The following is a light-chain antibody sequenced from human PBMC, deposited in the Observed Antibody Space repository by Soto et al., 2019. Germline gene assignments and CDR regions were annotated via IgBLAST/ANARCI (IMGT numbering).Light chain of an antibody. CDR1: HSIISW. CDR3: QQYNSYPLT. Sequence: IQMTQSPSTLSASVGDRVTITCRASHSIISWLAWYQQKPGKAPKLLIYKASSLESGVPSRFSGSGSGAAFTLTISSLQPDDFATYYCQQYNSYPLTFGGGTKVDIK. J-gene: IGKJ4*01. CDR2: KAS. V-gene: IGKV1-5*03.